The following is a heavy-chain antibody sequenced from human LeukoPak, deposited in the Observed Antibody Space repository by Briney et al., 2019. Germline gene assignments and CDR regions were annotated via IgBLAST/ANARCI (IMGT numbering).Heavy chain of an antibody. CDR1: GVSFSGYY. CDR2: INHSGST. J-gene: IGHJ6*02. Sequence: SETLSLTCAVYGVSFSGYYWSWIRQPPGKGLEGIGEINHSGSTNYNPSLKSRVTISVDTSKNQFSLKLSSVTAADTAVYYCATGGTIFGVVILSGKYYYYGMVVWGQGTTVTVSS. V-gene: IGHV4-34*01. CDR3: ATGGTIFGVVILSGKYYYYGMVV. D-gene: IGHD3-3*01.